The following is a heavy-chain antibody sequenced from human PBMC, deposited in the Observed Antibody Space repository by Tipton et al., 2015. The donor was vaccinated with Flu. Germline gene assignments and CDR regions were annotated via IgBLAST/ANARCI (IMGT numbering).Heavy chain of an antibody. D-gene: IGHD3-3*01. V-gene: IGHV3-7*01. Sequence: SLRLSCAASGFMFSTSWMIWFRQPPEKGLQWVATIKQDGTAKYYVDSVKGRFTISRDNAENSLYLQMNSLRAEDTAVYYCARGGFARWGQGTLVTVSS. CDR3: ARGGFAR. J-gene: IGHJ4*02. CDR1: GFMFSTSW. CDR2: IKQDGTAK.